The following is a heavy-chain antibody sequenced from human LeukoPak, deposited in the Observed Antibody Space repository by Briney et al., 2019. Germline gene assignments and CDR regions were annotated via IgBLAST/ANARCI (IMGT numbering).Heavy chain of an antibody. J-gene: IGHJ4*02. D-gene: IGHD3-10*01. CDR2: TRNDGTSE. CDR3: EKGHGPGAYLTDY. CDR1: GFTISNFA. Sequence: GGSLRLSCAASGFTISNFAIHWVRQAPGMGLQWVAFTRNDGTSEIYAESVRGRFTISRDNFKNTLFLQMNSLGAKDTAVYFCEKGHGPGAYLTDYWGQGTLVTVSS. V-gene: IGHV3-30*02.